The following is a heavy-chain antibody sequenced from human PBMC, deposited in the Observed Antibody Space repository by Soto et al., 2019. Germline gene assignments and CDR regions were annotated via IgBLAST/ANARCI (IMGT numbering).Heavy chain of an antibody. J-gene: IGHJ4*02. CDR3: ARSPLDSSNEIYFDS. Sequence: QMHLVQSAAEVKKTGSTVTISCEASEYTFTYLHLHWVRQAPGQGLEWLGWITIFNGNTNYAQKFQDRVVISKDTSLSTVYMKLSGLKSEDTAMYYCARSPLDSSNEIYFDSWGQGTLVTVSS. CDR1: EYTFTYLH. V-gene: IGHV1-45*02. D-gene: IGHD3-22*01. CDR2: ITIFNGNT.